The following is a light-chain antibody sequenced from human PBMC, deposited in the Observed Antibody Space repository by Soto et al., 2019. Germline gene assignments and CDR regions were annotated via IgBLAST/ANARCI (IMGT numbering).Light chain of an antibody. J-gene: IGKJ4*01. Sequence: AIQVTQSPSSLSASVGDRVTVTCRASQDINSALAWYQQKPGNAPKLLISYASSLQSGVPSRFSGSGSGTEFTLTISSLQPEDFATYYCQQFNSYPLTFGGGTKVEIK. V-gene: IGKV1-13*02. CDR3: QQFNSYPLT. CDR1: QDINSA. CDR2: YAS.